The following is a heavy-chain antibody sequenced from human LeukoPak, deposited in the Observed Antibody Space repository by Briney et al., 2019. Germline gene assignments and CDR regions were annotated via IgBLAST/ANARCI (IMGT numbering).Heavy chain of an antibody. V-gene: IGHV1-2*06. Sequence: ASVKVSCKDSGYTFTAYYLHWVRQAPGQGLEWMGRINPNSGVTNYSQKFQGRVTMTRDTSISTAYMELSRLKSDDTAMYYCARNNEAYSSSWYYYWFDPWGQGTLVTVSS. CDR1: GYTFTAYY. D-gene: IGHD6-13*01. CDR2: INPNSGVT. CDR3: ARNNEAYSSSWYYYWFDP. J-gene: IGHJ5*02.